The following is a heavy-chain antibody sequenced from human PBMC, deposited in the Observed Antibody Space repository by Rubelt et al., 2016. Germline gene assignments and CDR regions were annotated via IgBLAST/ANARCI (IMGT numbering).Heavy chain of an antibody. D-gene: IGHD5-12*01. Sequence: VQLVESGGGLVQPGGSLRLSCAASGFTFSGYAMHWVRQAPGKGLEWVAVISYDGSNKYYADSVKGRFTISRDNSKNTLYLQMNSLRAEDTAVYYCARSDIVATITDYWGQGTLVTVSS. CDR1: GFTFSGYA. J-gene: IGHJ4*02. V-gene: IGHV3-30*04. CDR2: ISYDGSNK. CDR3: ARSDIVATITDY.